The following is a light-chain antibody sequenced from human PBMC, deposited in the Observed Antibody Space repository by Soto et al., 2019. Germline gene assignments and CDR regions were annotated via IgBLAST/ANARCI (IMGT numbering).Light chain of an antibody. CDR3: SAYTSKSTLWG. Sequence: QSVLTQPASVSGSPGQSITISCTGTSSDVGGYNYVSWHQHHPGKALKLMIYEVSSRPSGVSNRFSCSKSGNTDCLTISGLQAEDEADYYCSAYTSKSTLWGFGSETKVTV. CDR1: SSDVGGYNY. J-gene: IGLJ1*01. CDR2: EVS. V-gene: IGLV2-14*01.